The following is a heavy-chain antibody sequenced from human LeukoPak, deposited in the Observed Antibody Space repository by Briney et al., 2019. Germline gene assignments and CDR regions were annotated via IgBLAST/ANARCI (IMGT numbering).Heavy chain of an antibody. J-gene: IGHJ4*02. Sequence: GGSLRLSCAASGFTFSSYSMNWVRQAPGKGLEWVSSISSSSYIYYADSVKGRFTISRDNAKNSLYLQMNNLRAEDTAVYYCARDNRIVVVVAATMDYWGQGTLVTVSS. CDR3: ARDNRIVVVVAATMDY. CDR2: ISSSSYI. CDR1: GFTFSSYS. V-gene: IGHV3-21*01. D-gene: IGHD2-15*01.